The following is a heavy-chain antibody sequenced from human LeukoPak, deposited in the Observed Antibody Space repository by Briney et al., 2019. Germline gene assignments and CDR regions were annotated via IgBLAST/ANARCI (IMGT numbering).Heavy chain of an antibody. CDR2: IYYSGST. CDR1: GGSISSGGYY. V-gene: IGHV4-31*03. J-gene: IGHJ5*02. Sequence: PSQTLSLTCTVSGGSISSGGYYWSWIRQHPRKGLEWIGYIYYSGSTYYNPSLKSRVTISVDTSKNQFSLKLSSVTAADTAVYYCARGPYYYDSSGYSYNNWFDPWGQGTLVTVSS. D-gene: IGHD3-22*01. CDR3: ARGPYYYDSSGYSYNNWFDP.